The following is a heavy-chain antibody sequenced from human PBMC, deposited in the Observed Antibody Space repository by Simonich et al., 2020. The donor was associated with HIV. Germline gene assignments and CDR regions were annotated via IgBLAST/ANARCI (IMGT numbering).Heavy chain of an antibody. J-gene: IGHJ1*01. CDR3: ARLDYTDYADWYFHY. Sequence: QVQLVQSGAELKKPGASVKVSCKASGYSLTDYYINWVRQAPGQGLEWMGWINPNSGGTNYAQKVQGRVIMTRDTSISTAYMEVNSLRSDDTAVYYCARLDYTDYADWYFHYWGQGTLVSVSS. D-gene: IGHD4-17*01. V-gene: IGHV1-2*02. CDR1: GYSLTDYY. CDR2: INPNSGGT.